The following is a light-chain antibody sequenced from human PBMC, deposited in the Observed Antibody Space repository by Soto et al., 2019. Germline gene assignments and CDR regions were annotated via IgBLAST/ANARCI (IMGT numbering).Light chain of an antibody. CDR3: SSYTASSTLV. CDR1: NSDVGGDNH. J-gene: IGLJ2*01. CDR2: DVT. V-gene: IGLV2-14*01. Sequence: QSALTQPASVSGSPGQSITISCTGANSDVGGDNHVSWYLQHPGKAPKLVIYDVTKRPSGVSNRFSGSKSGNTASLTISGLQAEDEADYYCSSYTASSTLVFGGGTKLTVL.